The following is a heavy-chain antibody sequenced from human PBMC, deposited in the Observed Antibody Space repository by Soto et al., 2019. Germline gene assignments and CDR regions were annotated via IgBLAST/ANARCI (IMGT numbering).Heavy chain of an antibody. V-gene: IGHV1-18*01. CDR3: ARLPYYYDSSGYDFQH. J-gene: IGHJ1*01. D-gene: IGHD3-22*01. CDR2: ISAYNGNT. Sequence: QVQLVQSGAEVKKPGASVKVSCKSSGYAFTSYGISWVRQSPGQGRESMGWISAYNGNTNYAQKLQGRVTMPTDTSTSTAYMELRSLRSDDTAVYYCARLPYYYDSSGYDFQHWGQGTLVTVSS. CDR1: GYAFTSYG.